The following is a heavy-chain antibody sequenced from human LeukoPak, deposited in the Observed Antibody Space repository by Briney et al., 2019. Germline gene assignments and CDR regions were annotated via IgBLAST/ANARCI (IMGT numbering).Heavy chain of an antibody. CDR1: GGTLSGYY. CDR2: INHSGST. V-gene: IGHV4-34*01. D-gene: IGHD3-16*01. Sequence: PSETLSLTCAVYGGTLSGYYWSWIRQPPGKGLEWIGEINHSGSTNYNPSLKSRVTISVDTSKNQFSLKLSSVTAADTAVYYCARTWGSSPYYFDYWGQGTLVTVSS. J-gene: IGHJ4*02. CDR3: ARTWGSSPYYFDY.